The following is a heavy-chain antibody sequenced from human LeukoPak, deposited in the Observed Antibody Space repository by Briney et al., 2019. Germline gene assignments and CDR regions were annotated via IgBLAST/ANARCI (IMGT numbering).Heavy chain of an antibody. V-gene: IGHV1-2*02. CDR2: INPNSGGT. D-gene: IGHD1-7*01. CDR1: GYTFTGYY. Sequence: ASVKVSCKASGYTFTGYYMHWVRQAPGQGLEWMGWINPNSGGTNYAQKFQGRVIMTRDTSISTAYMELSRLRSDDTAVYYCARAFWNYDLYYYMDVWGKGTTVTVSS. CDR3: ARAFWNYDLYYYMDV. J-gene: IGHJ6*03.